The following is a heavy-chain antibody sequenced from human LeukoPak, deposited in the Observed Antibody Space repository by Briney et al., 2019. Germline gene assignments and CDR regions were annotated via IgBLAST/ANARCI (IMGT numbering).Heavy chain of an antibody. Sequence: PSETLSLTCAVYGGSFSGYYWSWIRQPPGKGLEWIGEINHSGSTNYNPSLKSRVTISVDTSKNQFSLKLSSVTAADTAVYYCARVGSYSSGWYSGRYYYYGMDVWGQGTTVTVSS. CDR3: ARVGSYSSGWYSGRYYYYGMDV. CDR2: INHSGST. D-gene: IGHD6-19*01. J-gene: IGHJ6*02. V-gene: IGHV4-34*01. CDR1: GGSFSGYY.